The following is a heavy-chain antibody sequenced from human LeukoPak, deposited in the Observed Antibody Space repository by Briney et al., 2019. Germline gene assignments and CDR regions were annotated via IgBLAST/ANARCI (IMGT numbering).Heavy chain of an antibody. Sequence: PGGSLRLSCAASGFTFSSYAMSWVRQAPGKGLEWVSAISGSGGSTYYADSVKGRFTISRDNSKNTLYLQMNSLRAEDTAVYYXXXLTDIVVVPAAIDYWGQGTLVTVSS. J-gene: IGHJ4*02. CDR3: XXLTDIVVVPAAIDY. CDR1: GFTFSSYA. D-gene: IGHD2-2*01. V-gene: IGHV3-23*01. CDR2: ISGSGGST.